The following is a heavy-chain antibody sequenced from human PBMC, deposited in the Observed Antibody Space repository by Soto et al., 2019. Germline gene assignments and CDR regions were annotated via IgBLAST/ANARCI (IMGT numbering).Heavy chain of an antibody. V-gene: IGHV4-39*01. Sequence: SETLSLTCTVSGGSISSSSYYWGWIRQPPGKGLEWIGSIYYSGSTYYNPSLKSRVTISVDTSKNQFSLKLSSVTAADTAVYYCVLSGGIRLHGYMDVWCKGTTVTVSS. CDR1: GGSISSSSYY. CDR2: IYYSGST. CDR3: VLSGGIRLHGYMDV. D-gene: IGHD2-15*01. J-gene: IGHJ6*03.